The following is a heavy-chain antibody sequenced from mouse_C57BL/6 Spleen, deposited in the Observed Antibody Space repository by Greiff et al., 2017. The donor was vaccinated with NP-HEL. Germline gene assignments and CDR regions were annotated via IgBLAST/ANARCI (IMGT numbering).Heavy chain of an antibody. J-gene: IGHJ3*01. CDR1: GYTFTSYW. V-gene: IGHV1-72*01. CDR3: DRYAGREDWFAY. Sequence: QVQLKQPGAELVKPGASVKLSCKASGYTFTSYWMHWVKQRPGRGLEWIGRIDPNSGGTKYNEKFKSKATLTVDKPSSTAYMQLSSLTSEDSAVYECDRYAGREDWFAYWGQGTMLTVSA. CDR2: IDPNSGGT.